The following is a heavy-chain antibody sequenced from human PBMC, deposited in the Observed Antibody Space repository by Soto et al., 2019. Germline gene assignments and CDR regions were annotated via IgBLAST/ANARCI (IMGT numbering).Heavy chain of an antibody. CDR3: ARDNEYDFWSGYPRENWFDP. CDR1: GLTFSSYS. Sequence: GGSLRLSCAASGLTFSSYSMNWARHAPGKGMEWVSSISSSSSYIYYADSVKGRFTISRDNAKNSLYLQMNSLRAEDTAVYYCARDNEYDFWSGYPRENWFDPWGQGTLVTVS. J-gene: IGHJ5*02. D-gene: IGHD3-3*01. V-gene: IGHV3-21*01. CDR2: ISSSSSYI.